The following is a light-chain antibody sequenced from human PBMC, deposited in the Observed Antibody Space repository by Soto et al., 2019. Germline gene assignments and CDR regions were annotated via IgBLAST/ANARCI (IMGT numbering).Light chain of an antibody. CDR2: DAS. V-gene: IGKV3-11*01. J-gene: IGKJ4*01. CDR1: QSVSTF. Sequence: EILLTQSPVTLSLSPGERDILSCRASQSVSTFFAWYQQKPGQAPRLLIYDASKRATGIPARFSGSGSGTDFTLTISSLEPEDFAVYYCQHRLNWPLTFGGGTTVELK. CDR3: QHRLNWPLT.